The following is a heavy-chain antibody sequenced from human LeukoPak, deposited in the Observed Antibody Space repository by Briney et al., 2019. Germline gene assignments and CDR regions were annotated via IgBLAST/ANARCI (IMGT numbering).Heavy chain of an antibody. D-gene: IGHD3-22*01. Sequence: ASVTVSCKVSGYTLTELSMHWVRQAPGKGLEWMGGFDPEDSETIYAQKFQGRVTMTEDTSTDTAYMELSSLRSEDTAVYYCATRSVGVDSSGYPFDYWGQGTLVTVSS. CDR1: GYTLTELS. V-gene: IGHV1-24*01. CDR3: ATRSVGVDSSGYPFDY. CDR2: FDPEDSET. J-gene: IGHJ4*02.